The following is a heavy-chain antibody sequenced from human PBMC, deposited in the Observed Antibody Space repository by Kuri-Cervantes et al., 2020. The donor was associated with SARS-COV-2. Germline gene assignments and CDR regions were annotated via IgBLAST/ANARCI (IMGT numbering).Heavy chain of an antibody. Sequence: ESLKISCTVSGGSISSYYWSWIRRPAGKGLEWIGRIYTSGSTNYNPSLKSRVTMSVDTSKNQFSLKLSSVTDADTAVYYCARASWRYFDWSHIWGQGTLVTVSS. D-gene: IGHD3-9*01. J-gene: IGHJ5*02. CDR3: ARASWRYFDWSHI. CDR2: IYTSGST. CDR1: GGSISSYY. V-gene: IGHV4-4*07.